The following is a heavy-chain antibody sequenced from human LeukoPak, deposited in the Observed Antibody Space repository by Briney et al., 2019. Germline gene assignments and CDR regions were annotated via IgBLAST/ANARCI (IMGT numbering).Heavy chain of an antibody. CDR1: GYTLTELS. D-gene: IGHD4-17*01. J-gene: IGHJ4*02. V-gene: IGHV1-24*01. CDR2: FDPEDGET. Sequence: ASVKVSCKVSGYTLTELSMHWVRQAPGKGLEWMGGFDPEDGETIYAQKFQGRVTMTEDTSTDTAYMELSSLRSEDTAVYYCAGGSRLTVTTPHWGQGTLVTVSS. CDR3: AGGSRLTVTTPH.